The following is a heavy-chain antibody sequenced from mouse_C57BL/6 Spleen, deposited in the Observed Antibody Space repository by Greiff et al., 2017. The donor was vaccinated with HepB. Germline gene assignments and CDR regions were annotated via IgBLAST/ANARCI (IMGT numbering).Heavy chain of an antibody. CDR2: IDPSDSET. Sequence: QVQLQQPGAGLVRPGSSVKLSCKASGYTFTSYWMHWVKQRPIQGLEWIGNIDPSDSETHYNQKFKDKATLTVDKSSSTAYMQLSSLTSEDSAVYYCARRTETGTDYWGQGTTLTVSS. D-gene: IGHD4-1*01. CDR1: GYTFTSYW. CDR3: ARRTETGTDY. J-gene: IGHJ2*01. V-gene: IGHV1-52*01.